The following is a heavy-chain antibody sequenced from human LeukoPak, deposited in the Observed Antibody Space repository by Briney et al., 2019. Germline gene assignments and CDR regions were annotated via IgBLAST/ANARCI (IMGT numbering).Heavy chain of an antibody. V-gene: IGHV3-43D*03. Sequence: GGSLRLSCAASGFTFDDYAMHWVRQAPGKGLEWVSLISWDGGSTYYADSVKGRFTISRDNSKNTLYLQMNSLRAEDTAVYYCAKTSHVVVVAATRGYFDYWGQGTLVTVSS. J-gene: IGHJ4*02. CDR2: ISWDGGST. CDR1: GFTFDDYA. D-gene: IGHD2-15*01. CDR3: AKTSHVVVVAATRGYFDY.